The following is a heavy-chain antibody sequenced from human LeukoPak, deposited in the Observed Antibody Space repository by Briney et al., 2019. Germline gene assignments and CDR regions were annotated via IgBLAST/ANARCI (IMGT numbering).Heavy chain of an antibody. Sequence: ASVKVSCKASGYTFSDYHMHWVRQAPGQGLEWMGWINPNSGGTIYAQKFQGRVTMTRDMSITTAYMELSRLRSDDTAVYYCARARAPGDPFDIWGQGTMVTVSS. CDR2: INPNSGGT. V-gene: IGHV1-2*02. CDR3: ARARAPGDPFDI. D-gene: IGHD1-26*01. J-gene: IGHJ3*02. CDR1: GYTFSDYH.